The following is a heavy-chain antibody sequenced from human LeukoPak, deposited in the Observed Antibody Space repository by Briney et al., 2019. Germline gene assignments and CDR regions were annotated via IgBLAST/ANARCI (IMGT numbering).Heavy chain of an antibody. CDR1: GFTFGDYA. V-gene: IGHV3-49*04. CDR3: TRGSSGYSHHDY. Sequence: PGRSLRLSCTASGFTFGDYAMSWVRQAPGKGLEWVGFIRSKAYGGTTEYAASAKGRFSISGDDSKSIAYLQMNSLNTEDTAVFYCTRGSSGYSHHDYWGQGTLVTVTS. CDR2: IRSKAYGGTT. D-gene: IGHD3-22*01. J-gene: IGHJ4*02.